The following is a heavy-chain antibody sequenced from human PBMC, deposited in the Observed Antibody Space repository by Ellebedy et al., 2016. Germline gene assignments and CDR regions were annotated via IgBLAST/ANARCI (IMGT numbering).Heavy chain of an antibody. V-gene: IGHV4-59*01. CDR1: GGSISSYY. CDR3: ARTYYDFWSGFSAPYYFDY. D-gene: IGHD3-3*01. CDR2: IYYSGST. J-gene: IGHJ4*02. Sequence: SETLSLTCTVSGGSISSYYWSWIRQPPGKGLEWIGYIYYSGSTNYNPSLKSRLTISVDTSKNQFSLKLSSVTAADTAVYYCARTYYDFWSGFSAPYYFDYWGQGTLVTVSS.